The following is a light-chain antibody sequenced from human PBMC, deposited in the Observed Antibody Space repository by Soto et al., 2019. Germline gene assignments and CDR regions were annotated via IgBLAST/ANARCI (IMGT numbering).Light chain of an antibody. CDR3: QQYHNWPPQYT. V-gene: IGKV3-15*01. CDR2: GAS. J-gene: IGKJ2*01. CDR1: QTVASN. Sequence: EIVMMQSPASLSVSPGEGATLSCRASQTVASNLAWYQQKPGQGPRLLIHGASTRATGVPARFSGSGSGTDFTLTISSLQSEDFAVYYCQQYHNWPPQYTFGQGTKLQIK.